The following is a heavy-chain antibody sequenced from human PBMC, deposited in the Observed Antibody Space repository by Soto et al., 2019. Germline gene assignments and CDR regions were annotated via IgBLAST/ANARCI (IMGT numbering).Heavy chain of an antibody. CDR1: GFTFSSYA. J-gene: IGHJ4*02. Sequence: GSLRLSCAASGFTFSSYAMSWVRQAPGKGLEWVSAISGSGGSTYYADSVKGRFTISRDNSKNTLYLQMNSLRAEDTAVYYCARCYYDFWSGYPYYFDYWGQGTLVTVSS. CDR2: ISGSGGST. CDR3: ARCYYDFWSGYPYYFDY. D-gene: IGHD3-3*01. V-gene: IGHV3-23*01.